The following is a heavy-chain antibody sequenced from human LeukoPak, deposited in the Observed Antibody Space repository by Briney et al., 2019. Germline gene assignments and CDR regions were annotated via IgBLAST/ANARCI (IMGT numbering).Heavy chain of an antibody. CDR3: ARGITPDYFDY. J-gene: IGHJ4*02. V-gene: IGHV4-30-4*08. CDR1: GGSISSGDYY. CDR2: IYYSGST. Sequence: SQTLSLTCTVSGGSISSGDYYWSWIRQPPGKGLEWIGYIYYSGSTNYNPSLKSRVTISVDTSKNQFSLKLSSVTAADTAVYYCARGITPDYFDYWGQGTLVTVSS.